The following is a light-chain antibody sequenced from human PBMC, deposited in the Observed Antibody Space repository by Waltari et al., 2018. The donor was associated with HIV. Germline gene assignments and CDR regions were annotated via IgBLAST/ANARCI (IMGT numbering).Light chain of an antibody. CDR2: KDN. Sequence: SFDLRQAPALSVSPGQTARITCSGDALAKQFCYWYQQKPGQAPVLVIYKDNERPSGIPQRFAGSSSGTTATLTISGVQAEDEADYYCQSADSSVTYEVVFGGGTKLTVL. CDR1: ALAKQF. J-gene: IGLJ3*02. V-gene: IGLV3-25*03. CDR3: QSADSSVTYEVV.